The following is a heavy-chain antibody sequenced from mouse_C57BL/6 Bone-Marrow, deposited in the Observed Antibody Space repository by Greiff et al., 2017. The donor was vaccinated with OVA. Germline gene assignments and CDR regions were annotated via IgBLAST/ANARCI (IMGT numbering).Heavy chain of an antibody. CDR3: ARLGNYSAWFAY. Sequence: QVQLKQSGPELVKPGASVKISCKASGYAFSSSWMNWVKQRPGKGLEWIGRIYPGDGDTNYNGKFKGKATLTADKSSSTAYMQLSSLTSEDSAVYFCARLGNYSAWFAYWGQGTLVTVSA. J-gene: IGHJ3*01. D-gene: IGHD2-1*01. CDR1: GYAFSSSW. V-gene: IGHV1-82*01. CDR2: IYPGDGDT.